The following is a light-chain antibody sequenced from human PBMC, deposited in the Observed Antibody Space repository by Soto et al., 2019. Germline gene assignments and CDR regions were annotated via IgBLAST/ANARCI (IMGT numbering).Light chain of an antibody. J-gene: IGKJ1*01. CDR2: KAS. CDR3: QQYNSYWT. V-gene: IGKV1-5*03. CDR1: QSINSW. Sequence: DIQMTQSPSTLSASVGDRVTITCRASQSINSWLAWYQQKPGKAPKLLIYKASSLESGVPSRFSGSGSGTEFTLTISSLQPDDFATYYCQQYNSYWTFGQGTKAEIK.